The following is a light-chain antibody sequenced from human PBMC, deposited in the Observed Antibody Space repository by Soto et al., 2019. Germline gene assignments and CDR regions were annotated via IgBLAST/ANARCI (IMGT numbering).Light chain of an antibody. CDR3: QQYGNSPRIT. Sequence: EIVLTQSPGTLSLSPGERATLSCRASQSVSSYLAWYQQKPGQAPRLLIYGASSRATGIPDRFSDSGSGTNFTLTISGLEPEDFAVYYCQQYGNSPRITFGQGTRLEIK. CDR1: QSVSSY. J-gene: IGKJ5*01. V-gene: IGKV3-20*01. CDR2: GAS.